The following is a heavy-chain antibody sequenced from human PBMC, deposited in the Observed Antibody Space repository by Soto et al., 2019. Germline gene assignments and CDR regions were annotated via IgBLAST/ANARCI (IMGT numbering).Heavy chain of an antibody. D-gene: IGHD3-16*01. CDR1: GYTFTSYX. V-gene: IGHV1-8*01. J-gene: IGHJ4*02. Sequence: QVQLVQSGAEVKKPGASVKVSCKASGYTFTSYXXXWVRQATGQGLEWMGWMNPNSGNTGYAQKFQGRVTMTRNTSISTAYMELSSLRSEDTAVYYCARGMPTFGGPNFDYWGQGTLVTVSS. CDR3: ARGMPTFGGPNFDY. CDR2: MNPNSGNT.